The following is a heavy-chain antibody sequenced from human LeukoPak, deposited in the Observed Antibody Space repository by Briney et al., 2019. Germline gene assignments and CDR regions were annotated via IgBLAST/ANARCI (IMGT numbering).Heavy chain of an antibody. J-gene: IGHJ4*02. CDR2: IALDGGRK. D-gene: IGHD6-19*01. CDR3: ARDQGEASGWFFDY. Sequence: QPGGSLRLSCAASGFTFSHHHIHWFRQAPGKGLEWVTVIALDGGRKIYADSVKGRFTISRDNSKNTVSLQMNSLGVEDTAVYYCARDQGEASGWFFDYWGQGARVIVSS. V-gene: IGHV3-30*03. CDR1: GFTFSHHH.